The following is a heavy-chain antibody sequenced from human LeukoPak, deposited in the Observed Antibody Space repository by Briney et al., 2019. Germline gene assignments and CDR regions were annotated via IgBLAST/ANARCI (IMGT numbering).Heavy chain of an antibody. J-gene: IGHJ4*02. Sequence: SETLSLTCTVSGYSISSGHYWGWIRHPPGKGLEWIGEINHSGSTNYNPSLKSRVTISVDTSKNQFSLKLSSVTAADTAVYYCARSSGGRGYCSSTSCPRLLRGLFDYWGQGTLVTVSS. V-gene: IGHV4-38-2*02. CDR3: ARSSGGRGYCSSTSCPRLLRGLFDY. D-gene: IGHD2-2*01. CDR2: INHSGST. CDR1: GYSISSGHY.